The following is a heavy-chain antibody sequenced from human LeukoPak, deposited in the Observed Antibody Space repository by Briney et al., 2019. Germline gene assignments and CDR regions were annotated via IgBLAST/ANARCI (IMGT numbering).Heavy chain of an antibody. Sequence: ASVKVSCKASGYTFTGYYMHWVRQAPGQGLEWMGWINPNSGGTNYAQKFQGRVTMTRDTSISTAYMELSRLRSDDTAVYYCAREYDIVVVVAAKEDLSYFDYWGQGTLVTVSS. CDR2: INPNSGGT. CDR3: AREYDIVVVVAAKEDLSYFDY. CDR1: GYTFTGYY. J-gene: IGHJ4*02. D-gene: IGHD2-15*01. V-gene: IGHV1-2*02.